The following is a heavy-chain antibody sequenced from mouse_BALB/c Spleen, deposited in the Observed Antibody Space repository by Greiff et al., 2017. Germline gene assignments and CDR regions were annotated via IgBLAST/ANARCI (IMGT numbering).Heavy chain of an antibody. CDR1: GFTFSSFG. Sequence: EVKLVESGGGLVQPGGSRKLSCAASGFTFSSFGMHWVRQAPEKGLEWVAYISSGSSTIYYADTVKGRFTISRDNPKNTLFLQMTSLRSEDTAMYYCARPIEDAMDYWGQGTSVTVSS. D-gene: IGHD2-12*01. CDR3: ARPIEDAMDY. CDR2: ISSGSSTI. J-gene: IGHJ4*01. V-gene: IGHV5-17*02.